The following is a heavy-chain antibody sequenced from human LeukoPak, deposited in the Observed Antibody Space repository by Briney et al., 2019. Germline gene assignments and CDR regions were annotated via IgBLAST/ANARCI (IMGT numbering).Heavy chain of an antibody. CDR2: IYYSGNT. CDR3: ARDLRSSGWYVFDH. Sequence: PSETLSLTCTVSGSVVSISNYYWSWIRQPPGKGLEWIGYIYYSGNTNHNPSLKSRVTMSVDTSKNQLSLKLSSVTAADMAVYYCARDLRSSGWYVFDHWGQGALVTVSS. V-gene: IGHV4-59*01. J-gene: IGHJ4*02. CDR1: GSVVSISNYY. D-gene: IGHD6-19*01.